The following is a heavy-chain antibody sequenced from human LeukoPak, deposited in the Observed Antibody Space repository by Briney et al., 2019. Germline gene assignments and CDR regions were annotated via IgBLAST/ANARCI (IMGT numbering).Heavy chain of an antibody. J-gene: IGHJ4*02. V-gene: IGHV3-23*01. Sequence: PGGSLRLSRAASGFTFSSYAMSWVRQAPGKGLEWVSAISGSGGGTYYADSVKGRFTISRDNSKNTLYLQMNSLRAEDTAVYYCAKATPQWRGGSYYFDYWGQGTLVSVSS. CDR1: GFTFSSYA. CDR3: AKATPQWRGGSYYFDY. CDR2: ISGSGGGT. D-gene: IGHD6-19*01.